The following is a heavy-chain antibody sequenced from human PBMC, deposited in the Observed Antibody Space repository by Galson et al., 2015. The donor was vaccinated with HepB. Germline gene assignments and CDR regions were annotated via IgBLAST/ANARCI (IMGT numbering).Heavy chain of an antibody. Sequence: SVKVSCKASGGTFSSYAISWVRQAPGQGLEWMGRIIPILGIANYAQKFQGRVTITADKSTSTAYMELSSLRSEDTAVYYCARESVSTPFDYWGQGTLVTVSS. J-gene: IGHJ4*02. CDR3: ARESVSTPFDY. D-gene: IGHD4-17*01. CDR2: IIPILGIA. CDR1: GGTFSSYA. V-gene: IGHV1-69*04.